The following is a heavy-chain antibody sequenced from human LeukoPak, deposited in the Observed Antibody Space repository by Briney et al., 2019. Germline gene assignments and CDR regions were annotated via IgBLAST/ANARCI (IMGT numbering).Heavy chain of an antibody. CDR1: GGSISSGNYY. Sequence: SSETLSLTCTVSGGSISSGNYYWSWIRQPAGKGLEWIGRIYTSGSTNYNPSLKSRVTISVDTSKNQFSLKLSSVTAADTAVYYCARDPTYRDAFDIWGQGTMVTVSS. CDR3: ARDPTYRDAFDI. J-gene: IGHJ3*02. CDR2: IYTSGST. D-gene: IGHD2-2*01. V-gene: IGHV4-61*02.